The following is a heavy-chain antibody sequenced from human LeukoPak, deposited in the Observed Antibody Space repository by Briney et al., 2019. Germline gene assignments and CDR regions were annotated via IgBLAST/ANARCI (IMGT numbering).Heavy chain of an antibody. V-gene: IGHV4-38-2*02. CDR2: IYHSGST. CDR3: ARGPTTVTTGAFDI. J-gene: IGHJ3*02. CDR1: GYSISSGYY. D-gene: IGHD4-17*01. Sequence: SETLSLTCTVSGYSISSGYYWGWIRQPPGKGLEWIGSIYHSGSTYYNPSLKSRVTISVDTSKNQFSLKLSSVTAADTAVYYCARGPTTVTTGAFDIWGQGTMVTVSS.